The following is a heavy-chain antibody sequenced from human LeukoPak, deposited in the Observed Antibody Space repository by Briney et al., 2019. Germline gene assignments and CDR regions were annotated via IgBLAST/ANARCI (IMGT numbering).Heavy chain of an antibody. Sequence: SETLSLTCTVSGGSISSYYWSWIRQPAGKGLEWIGRIYSSGSTGYNPSLKSRVTMSLDTSKNQFSLNLSSVTAADTAVYYCARVDIRTAFFDYWGQGTLVTVSS. V-gene: IGHV4-4*07. CDR1: GGSISSYY. D-gene: IGHD5-12*01. CDR3: ARVDIRTAFFDY. J-gene: IGHJ4*02. CDR2: IYSSGST.